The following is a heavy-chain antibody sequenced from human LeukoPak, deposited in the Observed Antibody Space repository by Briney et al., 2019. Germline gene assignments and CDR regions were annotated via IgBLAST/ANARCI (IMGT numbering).Heavy chain of an antibody. D-gene: IGHD4-17*01. Sequence: GGSLRLSCAASGLTFSSYAMHWVRQAPGKGLEWVAVISYDGSNKYYADSVKGRFTISRDNSKNTLYLQMNSLRAEDTAVYYCARDELRWEGVDYWGQGTLVTVSS. CDR2: ISYDGSNK. CDR1: GLTFSSYA. V-gene: IGHV3-30-3*01. J-gene: IGHJ4*02. CDR3: ARDELRWEGVDY.